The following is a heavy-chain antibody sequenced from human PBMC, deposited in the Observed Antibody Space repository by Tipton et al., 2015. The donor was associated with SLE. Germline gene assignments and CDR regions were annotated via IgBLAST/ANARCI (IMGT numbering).Heavy chain of an antibody. J-gene: IGHJ5*02. Sequence: TLSLTCTVSGDSISSSYWSWIRQPPGKGLEWIGYVSHTVKPNYDPSLKSRVSMSVDPSKNQFSLRLASMTAADTATYYCARLFSGSYYTLDLWGQGTLVTVSS. D-gene: IGHD1-26*01. CDR3: ARLFSGSYYTLDL. CDR1: GDSISSSY. V-gene: IGHV4-59*08. CDR2: VSHTVKP.